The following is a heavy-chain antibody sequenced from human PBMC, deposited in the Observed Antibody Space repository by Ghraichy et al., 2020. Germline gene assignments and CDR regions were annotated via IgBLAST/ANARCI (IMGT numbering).Heavy chain of an antibody. CDR1: GFTFSSYA. D-gene: IGHD2-8*01. CDR2: IKSGGNT. Sequence: GESLRLSCAASGFTFSSYAMSWVRQAPGKGLEWVSVIKSGGNTYYADSVKGRFTISRDKSKNTLYLQMNSLRAEDTAVYYCAKPYGVYGFPQVGYWVQGTLVTFSS. CDR3: AKPYGVYGFPQVGY. J-gene: IGHJ4*02. V-gene: IGHV3-23*01.